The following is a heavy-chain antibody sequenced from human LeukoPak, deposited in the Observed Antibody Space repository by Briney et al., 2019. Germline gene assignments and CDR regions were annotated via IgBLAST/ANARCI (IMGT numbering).Heavy chain of an antibody. Sequence: SETLSLTCSVSGGSTSSSNYYWGWIRQPPGKGLEWIGSIYYSGSTYYNPSLKSRVTISVDTSKNQFSLKLSSVTAADTAVYYCARRPVLSYYDSSGYRNYYYYGMDVWGQGTTVTVSS. CDR3: ARRPVLSYYDSSGYRNYYYYGMDV. D-gene: IGHD3-22*01. V-gene: IGHV4-39*01. J-gene: IGHJ6*02. CDR1: GGSTSSSNYY. CDR2: IYYSGST.